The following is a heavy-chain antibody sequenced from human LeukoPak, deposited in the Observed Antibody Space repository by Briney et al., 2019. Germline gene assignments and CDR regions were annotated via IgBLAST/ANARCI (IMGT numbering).Heavy chain of an antibody. CDR3: ARDRGRTTGATWNYYYGMDG. V-gene: IGHV3-53*01. D-gene: IGHD1-1*01. CDR1: GFTVSRNY. Sequence: GGCLRLSCAASGFTVSRNYMSWVSHAPGKGLGWVSDIYIGGSTSYANYVQCRFTISRDNSKNTMYLHMKSPTGEDTAVYDCARDRGRTTGATWNYYYGMDGWGEGATVTVSS. J-gene: IGHJ6*04. CDR2: IYIGGST.